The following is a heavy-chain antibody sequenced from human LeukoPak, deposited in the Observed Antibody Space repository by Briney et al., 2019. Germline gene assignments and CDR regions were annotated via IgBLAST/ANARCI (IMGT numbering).Heavy chain of an antibody. J-gene: IGHJ3*02. V-gene: IGHV4-59*01. CDR3: ATLEHI. CDR1: GGSISSYY. CDR2: IYYSGST. Sequence: PSETLSLTCTVSGGSISSYYWSWIRQPPGKGLEWIGYIYYSGSTNYNPSLKSRVTISVDTSKNQFSLKLSSVTAADTAVYYCATLEHIWGQGTMVTVSS.